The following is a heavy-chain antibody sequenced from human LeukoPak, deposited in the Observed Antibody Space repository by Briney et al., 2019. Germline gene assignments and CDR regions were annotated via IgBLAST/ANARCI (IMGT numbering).Heavy chain of an antibody. CDR3: ARGRTTQSYASSGFYPRDY. V-gene: IGHV1-46*01. CDR1: GYTFTNYY. D-gene: IGHD3-22*01. CDR2: INPSGGST. J-gene: IGHJ4*02. Sequence: ASVKVSCKASGYTFTNYYIHWVRQAPGQGLEWMGMINPSGGSTVYAQMLQGRLTMTRDMASNTVYMELSSLTSEDTAVYYCARGRTTQSYASSGFYPRDYWGQGTLVTVSS.